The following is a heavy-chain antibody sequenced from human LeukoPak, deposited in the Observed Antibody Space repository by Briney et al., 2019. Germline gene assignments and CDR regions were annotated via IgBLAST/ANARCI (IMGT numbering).Heavy chain of an antibody. CDR2: IYYSGST. D-gene: IGHD3-22*01. J-gene: IGHJ4*02. Sequence: KPSETLSLTCTVSGGSISSYYWSWIRQPPGKGLEWIGYIYYSGSTNYNPSLKSRVTISVDTSKNQFSLRLSSVNAADTAVYYCARVTGYMIEDYFDYWGQGTLVTVSS. CDR3: ARVTGYMIEDYFDY. V-gene: IGHV4-59*01. CDR1: GGSISSYY.